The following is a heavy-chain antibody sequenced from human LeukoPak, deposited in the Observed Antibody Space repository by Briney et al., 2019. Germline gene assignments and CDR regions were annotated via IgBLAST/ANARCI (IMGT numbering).Heavy chain of an antibody. Sequence: TSQTLSLTCTVSGSSISSGDYYWSWIRQPPGKGLEWIGEINHSGSTNYNPSLKSRVTISVDTSKNQFSLKLSSVTAADTAVHYCARTIFGVVTTHFDYWGQGTLVTVSS. CDR1: GSSISSGDYY. D-gene: IGHD3-3*01. J-gene: IGHJ4*02. CDR2: INHSGST. V-gene: IGHV4-61*08. CDR3: ARTIFGVVTTHFDY.